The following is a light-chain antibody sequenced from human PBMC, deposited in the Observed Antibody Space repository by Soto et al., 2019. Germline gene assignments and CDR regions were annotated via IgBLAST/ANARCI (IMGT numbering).Light chain of an antibody. J-gene: IGKJ1*01. Sequence: DIQMTQSPSSLSASVGDRVTITCRASQSISSYLNWYQQKPGKATKLLIYAASSLQSGVPSRFSGSGSWTDFTLTISSLQPEDFATYYCQQSYSTPQTFGQGTKVEIK. CDR3: QQSYSTPQT. CDR1: QSISSY. V-gene: IGKV1-39*01. CDR2: AAS.